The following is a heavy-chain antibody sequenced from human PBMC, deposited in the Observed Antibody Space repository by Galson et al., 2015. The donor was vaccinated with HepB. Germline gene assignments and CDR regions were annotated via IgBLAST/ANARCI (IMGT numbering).Heavy chain of an antibody. J-gene: IGHJ6*03. V-gene: IGHV4-59*01. CDR1: GDSIGSYY. D-gene: IGHD3-3*01. Sequence: LSLTCIVSGDSIGSYYWSWIRQPPGKGLEWIGHIDYSGSTNYNPSLKSRVTISVDTSKNQFSLKLSSVTAADTAVYYCAREKRDDFWSGYYATYYYYYMDVWGIGTAVTVSS. CDR2: IDYSGST. CDR3: AREKRDDFWSGYYATYYYYYMDV.